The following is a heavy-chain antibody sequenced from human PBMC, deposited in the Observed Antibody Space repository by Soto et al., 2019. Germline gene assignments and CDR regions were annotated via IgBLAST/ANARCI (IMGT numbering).Heavy chain of an antibody. CDR2: ISGSGGST. CDR3: AKDKSDSSGYLAY. J-gene: IGHJ4*02. CDR1: GFTFSSYA. D-gene: IGHD3-22*01. V-gene: IGHV3-23*01. Sequence: LRLSCAASGFTFSSYAMSWVRQAPGKGLEWVSAISGSGGSTYYADSVEGRFTISRDNSKNTLYLQMNSLRAEDTAVYYCAKDKSDSSGYLAYWGQGTLVTVSS.